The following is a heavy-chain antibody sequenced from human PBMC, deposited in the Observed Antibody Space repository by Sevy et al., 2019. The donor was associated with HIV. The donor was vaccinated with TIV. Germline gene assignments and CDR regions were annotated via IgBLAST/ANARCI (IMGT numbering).Heavy chain of an antibody. CDR3: ARVGVSYCTDDCYHRFDY. V-gene: IGHV3-30*09. Sequence: GGSLRLSCAASGFTFSSYALLWVRQAPGKGLEWVSLISYDGSKNYYPDSVKGRSAISRDESKTTLFLQMNSLRSEDTAIYYCARVGVSYCTDDCYHRFDYWGRGTLVTVSS. CDR2: ISYDGSKN. CDR1: GFTFSSYA. J-gene: IGHJ4*02. D-gene: IGHD2-21*02.